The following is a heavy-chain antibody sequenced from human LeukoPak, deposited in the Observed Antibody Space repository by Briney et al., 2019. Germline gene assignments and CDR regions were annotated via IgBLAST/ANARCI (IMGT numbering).Heavy chain of an antibody. Sequence: GGSLRLPCAASGFTFSSYWMSWVRQAPGKGLEWVANIKQDGSEKYYVDSVKGRFTISRDNAKNSLYLQMNSLRAEDTAVYYCARVQCDSSGYYYVTTYYYYGMDVWGQGTTVTVSS. J-gene: IGHJ6*02. CDR3: ARVQCDSSGYYYVTTYYYYGMDV. CDR2: IKQDGSEK. CDR1: GFTFSSYW. D-gene: IGHD3-22*01. V-gene: IGHV3-7*01.